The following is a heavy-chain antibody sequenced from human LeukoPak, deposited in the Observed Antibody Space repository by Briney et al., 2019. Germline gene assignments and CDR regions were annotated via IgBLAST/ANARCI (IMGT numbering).Heavy chain of an antibody. CDR1: GFVFSNSW. D-gene: IGHD4/OR15-4a*01. J-gene: IGHJ4*02. V-gene: IGHV3-7*01. Sequence: GGSLRLSCAASGFVFSNSWMGWVRLAPGKGLEWVANIKEDGSETHYVDSVKGRFTISRDNAKNSLDLQMNSLRDEDTAVYYCARRKEVQTTFDYWGQGTLVTVSS. CDR2: IKEDGSET. CDR3: ARRKEVQTTFDY.